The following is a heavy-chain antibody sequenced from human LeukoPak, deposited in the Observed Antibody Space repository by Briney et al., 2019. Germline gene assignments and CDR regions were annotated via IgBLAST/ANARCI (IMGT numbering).Heavy chain of an antibody. CDR2: INHSGST. J-gene: IGHJ5*02. CDR1: GFTFSTYA. CDR3: ARGGVWFDP. Sequence: PGGSLRLSCAASGFTFSTYAMSWIRQPPGKGLEWIGEINHSGSTNYNPSLKSRVTISVDTSKNQFSLKLSSVTAADTAVYYCARGGVWFDPWGQGTLVTVSS. V-gene: IGHV4-34*01.